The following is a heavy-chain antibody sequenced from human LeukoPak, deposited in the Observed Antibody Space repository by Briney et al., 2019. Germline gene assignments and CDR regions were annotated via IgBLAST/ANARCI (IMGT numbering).Heavy chain of an antibody. D-gene: IGHD2-2*01. CDR3: AASLPNIVVVPAAKGPFGS. Sequence: GGSLRLSCAASGFTFSNYAMSWVRQAPGKGLEWVSGINGGGGGGTFHADSVRGRFTISRDNSKNTLYLQMSSLRAEDTAVYYCAASLPNIVVVPAAKGPFGSWGQGTLVTISS. J-gene: IGHJ5*02. CDR2: INGGGGGGT. V-gene: IGHV3-23*01. CDR1: GFTFSNYA.